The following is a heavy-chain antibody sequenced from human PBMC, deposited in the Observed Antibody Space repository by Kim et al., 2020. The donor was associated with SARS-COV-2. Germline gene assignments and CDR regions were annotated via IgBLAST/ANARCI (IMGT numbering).Heavy chain of an antibody. Sequence: GGSLRLSCVASGLNFKTYGMHWVRQAPGGGLEWLAFISNGGGKKEYVDSVRGRFIISRDNLKNMLELQMNSLRVDDTGIYYCAKEIERSYDYWSPYSQGEQYYGLDVWGQGTTVIVSS. CDR1: GLNFKTYG. CDR3: AKEIERSYDYWSPYSQGEQYYGLDV. J-gene: IGHJ6*02. V-gene: IGHV3-30*18. CDR2: ISNGGGKK. D-gene: IGHD3-3*01.